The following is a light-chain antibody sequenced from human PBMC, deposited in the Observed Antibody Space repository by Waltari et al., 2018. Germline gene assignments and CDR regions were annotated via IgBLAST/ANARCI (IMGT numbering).Light chain of an antibody. CDR2: EVS. Sequence: QSALTQPPSASGSPGQSVTISCTGTSSDVGGYNYVSWYQQHPGKAPKLMIYEVSKRPSGVPDRFSGSKSGNTASLTVSGLQAEDEADYYCTSYASSNSVVFGGGTKLTVI. J-gene: IGLJ2*01. CDR3: TSYASSNSVV. CDR1: SSDVGGYNY. V-gene: IGLV2-8*01.